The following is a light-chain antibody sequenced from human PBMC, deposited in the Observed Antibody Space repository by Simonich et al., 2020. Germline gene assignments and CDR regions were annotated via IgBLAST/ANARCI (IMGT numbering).Light chain of an antibody. CDR3: QQYYSTPYT. J-gene: IGKJ2*01. CDR2: WAS. Sequence: DIVMTQSPDSLAVSLGERATINCKSSQSVLYSSNNKNYLAWYQQKPGQPPQLLIYWASTRESGVPDRFSGSGSGTEVTLTIRSLQAEDVAVYYCQQYYSTPYTFGQGTKLEIK. CDR1: QSVLYSSNNKNY. V-gene: IGKV4-1*01.